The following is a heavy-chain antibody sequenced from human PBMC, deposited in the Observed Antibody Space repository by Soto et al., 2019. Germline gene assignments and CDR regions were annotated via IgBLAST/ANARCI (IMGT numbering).Heavy chain of an antibody. Sequence: ETLSLTCTVSGGSVSSGSYYWSWIRQPPGKGLEWIGYIYYSGSTNYNPSLKSRVTISVDTSKNQFSLKLSSVTAADTAVYYCARDRVTGWYYFDYWGQGTLVTVSS. CDR3: ARDRVTGWYYFDY. V-gene: IGHV4-61*01. CDR2: IYYSGST. D-gene: IGHD2-8*01. CDR1: GGSVSSGSYY. J-gene: IGHJ4*02.